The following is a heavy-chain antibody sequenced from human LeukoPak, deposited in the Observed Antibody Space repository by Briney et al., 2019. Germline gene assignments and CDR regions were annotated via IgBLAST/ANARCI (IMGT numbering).Heavy chain of an antibody. CDR3: ARGRIAVALTGAFDI. CDR2: IYYTGST. V-gene: IGHV4-59*01. CDR1: GGSISSYH. Sequence: SETLSLTCTVSGGSISSYHWSWIRQPPGKGLEWIGHIYYTGSTNYNPSLKSRVTISLDTSKNQFSLKLSSVTAADTAVYYCARGRIAVALTGAFDIWGQGTMVSVSS. J-gene: IGHJ3*02. D-gene: IGHD6-19*01.